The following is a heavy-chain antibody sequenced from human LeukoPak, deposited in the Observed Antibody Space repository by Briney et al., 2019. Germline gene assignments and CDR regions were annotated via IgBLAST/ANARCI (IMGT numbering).Heavy chain of an antibody. Sequence: GGPLRLSCAASGFTFSSYSMNWVRQAPGKGLEWVSSISSSSSYIYYADSVKGRFTISRDNAKNSLYLQMNSLRAEDTAVYYCARDKSAARGYYFDYWGQGTLVTVSS. CDR3: ARDKSAARGYYFDY. CDR2: ISSSSSYI. D-gene: IGHD6-6*01. CDR1: GFTFSSYS. J-gene: IGHJ4*02. V-gene: IGHV3-21*01.